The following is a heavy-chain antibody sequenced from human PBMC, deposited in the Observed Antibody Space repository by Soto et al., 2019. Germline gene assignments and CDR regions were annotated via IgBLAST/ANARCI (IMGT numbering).Heavy chain of an antibody. J-gene: IGHJ4*02. CDR1: GFTFSSYG. CDR3: AKDVASSGWYWFIDSPTPPDY. V-gene: IGHV3-30*18. CDR2: ISYDGSNK. D-gene: IGHD6-19*01. Sequence: GGSLRLSCAASGFTFSSYGMHWVRQAPGKGLEWVAVISYDGSNKYYADSVKGRFTISRDNSKNTLYLQMNSLRAEDTAVYYCAKDVASSGWYWFIDSPTPPDYWGQGTLVTVSS.